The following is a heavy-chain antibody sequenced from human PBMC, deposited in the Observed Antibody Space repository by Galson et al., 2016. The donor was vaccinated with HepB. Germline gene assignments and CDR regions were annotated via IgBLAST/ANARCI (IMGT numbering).Heavy chain of an antibody. Sequence: SLRLSCAGSGFTFSTYSMHWVRQAPGKGLEWVSSISGDLNYIYYADSVKGRFTISRDNAKNSLYLQMSGLRAEDTAEYYCARVGGQVGYRYYYMDVWGKGTTVTVSS. V-gene: IGHV3-21*01. D-gene: IGHD2-8*01. CDR1: GFTFSTYS. J-gene: IGHJ6*03. CDR2: ISGDLNYI. CDR3: ARVGGQVGYRYYYMDV.